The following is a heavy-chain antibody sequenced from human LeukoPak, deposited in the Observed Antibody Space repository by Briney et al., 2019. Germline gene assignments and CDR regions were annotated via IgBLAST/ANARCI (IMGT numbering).Heavy chain of an antibody. J-gene: IGHJ4*02. CDR1: GSGFTFNNYW. CDR3: ATLISGLSLY. CDR2: INADGSTT. D-gene: IGHD5-12*01. V-gene: IGHV3-74*01. Sequence: GGSLRLSCAASGSGFTFNNYWMHWVRQAPGRGLVWVSRINADGSTTRYVDCGRGRFTISRDNAKNTLYLQMNSLRAEDTAVYYCATLISGLSLYWGQGTLVTVSS.